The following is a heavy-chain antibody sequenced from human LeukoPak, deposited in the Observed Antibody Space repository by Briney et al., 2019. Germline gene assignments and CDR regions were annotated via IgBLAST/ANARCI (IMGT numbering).Heavy chain of an antibody. CDR1: GFTFSSYG. Sequence: GGSLRLSCAASGFTFSSYGKHWVRQAPGKGLEWVAFIRYDGSNKYYADSVKGRFTISRDNSKNTLHLQMNSLRAEDTAVYYCAKDLVYYDSSGYPDYWGQGTLVTVSS. CDR3: AKDLVYYDSSGYPDY. J-gene: IGHJ4*02. CDR2: IRYDGSNK. D-gene: IGHD3-22*01. V-gene: IGHV3-30*02.